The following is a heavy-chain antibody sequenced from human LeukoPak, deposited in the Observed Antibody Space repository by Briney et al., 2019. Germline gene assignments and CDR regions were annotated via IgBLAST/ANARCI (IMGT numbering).Heavy chain of an antibody. V-gene: IGHV3-30*04. D-gene: IGHD7-27*01. CDR3: ARDLWAVYYGMDV. CDR2: ISYDGSNK. J-gene: IGHJ6*02. CDR1: GFTFSSYA. Sequence: PGGSLRLSCAASGFTFSSYAMHWVRQAPGKGLEWVAVISYDGSNKYYADSVKGRFTVSRDNSKNTLYLQMNSLRAEDTAVYYCARDLWAVYYGMDVWGQGTTVTVSS.